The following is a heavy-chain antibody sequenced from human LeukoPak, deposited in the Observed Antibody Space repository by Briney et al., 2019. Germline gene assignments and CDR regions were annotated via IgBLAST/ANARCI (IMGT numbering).Heavy chain of an antibody. V-gene: IGHV4-30-4*01. CDR3: TRAYWIGFHFDS. CDR2: IYYSGTT. Sequence: SETLSLTCTVSGGSVSSGDYFWTWIRQPPGKGLEYIGYIYYSGTTYYNPSLKSRITMSVDMSANQFSLRLTSVSAADTAVYYCTRAYWIGFHFDSWGQGILVSVSS. D-gene: IGHD3-3*01. CDR1: GGSVSSGDYF. J-gene: IGHJ4*02.